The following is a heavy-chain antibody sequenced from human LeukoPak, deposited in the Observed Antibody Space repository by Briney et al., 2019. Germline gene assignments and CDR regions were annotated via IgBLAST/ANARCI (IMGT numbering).Heavy chain of an antibody. CDR1: GFTFSSYG. V-gene: IGHV3-33*01. Sequence: GGSLRLSCAASGFTFSSYGMHWVRQAPGKGLEWVAVIWYDGSNKYYADSVKGRFTISRDNSKNTLYLQMNSLRAEDTAVYYCARESGNGYSSGWYPYYFYGMDVWGQGTTVTVSS. D-gene: IGHD6-19*01. CDR3: ARESGNGYSSGWYPYYFYGMDV. J-gene: IGHJ6*02. CDR2: IWYDGSNK.